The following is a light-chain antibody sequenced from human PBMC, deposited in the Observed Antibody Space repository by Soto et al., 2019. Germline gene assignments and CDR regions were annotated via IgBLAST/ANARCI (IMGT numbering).Light chain of an antibody. CDR3: QQSYSTLLTT. Sequence: DIQLTQSPSFLSASVGDRVTITCRASQGIGSYLAWYQQKPGKAPKLLIYTASTLQSGVPSRFSGSGSGTDFTLTISSLQPEDFATYYCQQSYSTLLTTFGGGTKVDIK. V-gene: IGKV1-39*01. CDR1: QGIGSY. J-gene: IGKJ4*01. CDR2: TAS.